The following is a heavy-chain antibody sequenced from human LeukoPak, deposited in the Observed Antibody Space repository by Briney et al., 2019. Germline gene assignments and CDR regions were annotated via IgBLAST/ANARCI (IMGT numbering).Heavy chain of an antibody. Sequence: SETLSLTCAVFGGSFNGYYWGWIRQPPGKGLEWIGSIYYSGSTYYNPSLKSRVTISVDTSKNQFSLKLSSVTAADTAVYYCARVPVYYYDSSGYLDYWGQGTLVTVSS. CDR1: GGSFNGYY. CDR3: ARVPVYYYDSSGYLDY. V-gene: IGHV4-39*07. CDR2: IYYSGST. J-gene: IGHJ4*02. D-gene: IGHD3-22*01.